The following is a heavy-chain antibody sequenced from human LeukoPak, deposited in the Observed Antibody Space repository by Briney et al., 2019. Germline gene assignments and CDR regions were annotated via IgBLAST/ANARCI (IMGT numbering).Heavy chain of an antibody. V-gene: IGHV3-30*18. D-gene: IGHD3-3*01. CDR1: GFTFSSYG. J-gene: IGHJ4*02. CDR3: AKVGFTIFGVVTPWYFDY. CDR2: ISYDGSNK. Sequence: PGGSLRLSCAASGFTFSSYGMHWVRQAPGKGLEWVAVISYDGSNKYYADSVKGRFTISRDNSKNTLYLQMNSLRAEDTAVYYCAKVGFTIFGVVTPWYFDYWGQGTLVTVSS.